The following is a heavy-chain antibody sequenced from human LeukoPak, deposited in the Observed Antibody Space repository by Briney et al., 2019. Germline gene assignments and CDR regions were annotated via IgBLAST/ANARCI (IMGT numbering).Heavy chain of an antibody. CDR2: ISSSSNTI. J-gene: IGHJ4*02. CDR1: GFTFSSYG. CDR3: ARDFGRYYFDY. V-gene: IGHV3-48*04. D-gene: IGHD3-10*01. Sequence: GGSLRLSCAASGFTFSSYGMHWVRQAPGKGPEWVSYISSSSNTIYYADSVKGRFTISRDNAKNSLYLQMNSLRAEDTAVYYCARDFGRYYFDYWGQGTLVTVSS.